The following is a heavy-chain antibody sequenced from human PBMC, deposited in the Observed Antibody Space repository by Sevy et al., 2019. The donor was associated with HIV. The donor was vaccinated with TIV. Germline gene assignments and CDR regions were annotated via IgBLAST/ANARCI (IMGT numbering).Heavy chain of an antibody. V-gene: IGHV5-51*01. Sequence: GESLKSSCKTSGYSFNNYWIGWVRQMPGKGLEWMGIIYPGDSDTRYSPSFQGHVTISADKSISTAYLQWSSLKASDTAMYYCARHGLDLLEPSDSRGQGTLVTVSS. J-gene: IGHJ4*02. D-gene: IGHD1-26*01. CDR2: IYPGDSDT. CDR3: ARHGLDLLEPSDS. CDR1: GYSFNNYW.